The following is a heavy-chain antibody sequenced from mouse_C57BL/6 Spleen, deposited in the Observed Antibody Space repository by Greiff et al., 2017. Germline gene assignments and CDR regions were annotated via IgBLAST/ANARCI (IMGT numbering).Heavy chain of an antibody. CDR2: IYPRDGST. CDR1: GYTFTDHT. Sequence: VQLQQSDAELVKPGASVKISCKVSGYTFTDHTIHWMKQRPEQGLEWIGYIYPRDGSTKYNEKFKGKATLTADKSSSTAYMQLNSLTSEDSAVFFCARLGWLPHYAMDYWGQGTSVTVSS. V-gene: IGHV1-78*01. J-gene: IGHJ4*01. D-gene: IGHD2-3*01. CDR3: ARLGWLPHYAMDY.